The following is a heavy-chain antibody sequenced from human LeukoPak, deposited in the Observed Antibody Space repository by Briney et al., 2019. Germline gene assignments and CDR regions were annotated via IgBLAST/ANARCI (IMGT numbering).Heavy chain of an antibody. CDR2: IYTSGTT. V-gene: IGHV4-4*07. Sequence: SETLSLTRTVSGGFISSYYWSWIRQPAGKGLEWIGRIYTSGTTNYKPSLKSRVTMSVDTSKNQFPLKLSSVTAADTAVYYCARELWGPAAIDYWGQGTLVTVSS. J-gene: IGHJ4*02. D-gene: IGHD2-2*01. CDR3: ARELWGPAAIDY. CDR1: GGFISSYY.